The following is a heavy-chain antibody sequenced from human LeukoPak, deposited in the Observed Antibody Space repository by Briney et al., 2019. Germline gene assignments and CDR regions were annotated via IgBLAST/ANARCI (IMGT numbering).Heavy chain of an antibody. V-gene: IGHV3-20*04. CDR3: ARACSSGYYNY. CDR2: INWNGGST. Sequence: PGGSLRLSCAASGFAFDDYGMSWVRQAPGKGLEWVSGINWNGGSTGYADSVKGRFTISRDNSKNTLYLQMNSLRAEDTAVYYCARACSSGYYNYWGQGTLVTVSS. J-gene: IGHJ4*02. CDR1: GFAFDDYG. D-gene: IGHD3-22*01.